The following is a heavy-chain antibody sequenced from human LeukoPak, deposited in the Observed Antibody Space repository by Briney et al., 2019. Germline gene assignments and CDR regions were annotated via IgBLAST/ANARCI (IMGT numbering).Heavy chain of an antibody. D-gene: IGHD3-16*01. V-gene: IGHV3-23*01. CDR3: TKGLESDIPGPVWD. Sequence: GGSMRLSCAASGFTFSSYAMSWVRQAPGKGLEWVSGVSGSGSSTYYADSVKGRFTISKDNSKIPLLLQMNSVGAEVTAEYYCTKGLESDIPGPVWDWGQGTLVTVSS. CDR2: VSGSGSST. CDR1: GFTFSSYA. J-gene: IGHJ4*02.